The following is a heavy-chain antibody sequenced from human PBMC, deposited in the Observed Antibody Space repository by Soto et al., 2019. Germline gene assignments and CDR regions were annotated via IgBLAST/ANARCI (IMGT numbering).Heavy chain of an antibody. Sequence: GGSLRLSCAASGFTFSTYAMSWVRQAPGKGLEWVSCISGSDGNTYYADSVKGRFTISRDYSKNTLYLQMSSLRAEDTALYYCAKASGYTYGYPLDDWGRGTLVTVSS. CDR3: AKASGYTYGYPLDD. D-gene: IGHD5-18*01. J-gene: IGHJ4*02. CDR1: GFTFSTYA. CDR2: ISGSDGNT. V-gene: IGHV3-23*01.